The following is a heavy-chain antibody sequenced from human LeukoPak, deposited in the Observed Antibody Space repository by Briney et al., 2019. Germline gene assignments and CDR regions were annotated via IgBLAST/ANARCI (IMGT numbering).Heavy chain of an antibody. CDR1: GYTFSSYG. Sequence: ASVKVSCKTSGYTFSSYGINWVRQAPGQGLEWMGWISAYNGHTDHAQKLQGRLTMTTDTSTTTAYMELRSVRSDDTAVYYCARDYYDILTGYQYNWFGPWGQGTLVTVSS. V-gene: IGHV1-18*04. CDR3: ARDYYDILTGYQYNWFGP. J-gene: IGHJ5*02. D-gene: IGHD3-9*01. CDR2: ISAYNGHT.